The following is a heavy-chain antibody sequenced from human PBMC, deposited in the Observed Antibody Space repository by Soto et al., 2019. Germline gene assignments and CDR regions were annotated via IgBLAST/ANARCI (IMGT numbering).Heavy chain of an antibody. CDR1: GGTFSSYA. CDR2: IIPIFGTA. V-gene: IGHV1-69*12. Sequence: QVQLVQSGAEVKKPGSSVKVSCKASGGTFSSYAISWVRQAPGQGLEWRGGIIPIFGTATYAQKFQGRVTIPADESTSTAYMELSSLRSEDTAVYYCARESRYCSGGSCYFLPGIDYWGQGTLVTVSS. CDR3: ARESRYCSGGSCYFLPGIDY. D-gene: IGHD2-15*01. J-gene: IGHJ4*02.